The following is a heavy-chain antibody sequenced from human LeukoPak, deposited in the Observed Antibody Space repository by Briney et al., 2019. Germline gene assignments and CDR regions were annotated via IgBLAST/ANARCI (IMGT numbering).Heavy chain of an antibody. CDR3: ETIDSGYGVYFDY. CDR1: GFTFSSYE. Sequence: GGSLRLSCAASGFTFSSYEMSWVRQAPGKGLEWVSVIYSGGSTYYADSVKGRFTISRDNSKNTLYLQMNSLRAEDTAVYYCETIDSGYGVYFDYWGQGTLVTVSS. J-gene: IGHJ4*02. CDR2: IYSGGST. D-gene: IGHD3-10*01. V-gene: IGHV3-66*01.